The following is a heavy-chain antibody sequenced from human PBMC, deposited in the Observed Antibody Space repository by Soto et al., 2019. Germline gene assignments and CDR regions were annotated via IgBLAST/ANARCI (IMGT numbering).Heavy chain of an antibody. D-gene: IGHD3-3*01. J-gene: IGHJ4*02. CDR1: GFTFSSYA. CDR3: ANLGQYYDFWSGTDLDFDY. CDR2: ISGSGGST. Sequence: ESVGGLVQPGGSLRLSCAASGFTFSSYAMSWVRQAPGKGLEWVSAISGSGGSTYYADSVKGRFTISRDNSKNTLYLQMNSLRAEDTAVYYCANLGQYYDFWSGTDLDFDYWGQGTLVTVSS. V-gene: IGHV3-23*01.